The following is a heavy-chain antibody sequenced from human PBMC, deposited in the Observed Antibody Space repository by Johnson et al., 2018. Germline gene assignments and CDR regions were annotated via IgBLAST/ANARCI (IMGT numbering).Heavy chain of an antibody. V-gene: IGHV3-11*04. CDR2: ISSSGTII. J-gene: IGHJ6*03. D-gene: IGHD1-14*01. CDR1: GFTLSDYY. CDR3: ARDRRYEEKFYYMDV. Sequence: QLVESGGGLVKSGGSLRLSCAASGFTLSDYYMSWIRQAPGKGLEWVSYISSSGTIIYYADSVKGRFTISRENAKNSLYLQMNSLRTEDTAVYYCARDRRYEEKFYYMDVWGKGTTVTVYS.